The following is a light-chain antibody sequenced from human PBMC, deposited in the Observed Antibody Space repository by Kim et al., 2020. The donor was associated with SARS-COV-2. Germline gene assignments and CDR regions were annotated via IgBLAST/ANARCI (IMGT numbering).Light chain of an antibody. CDR1: QNLNCT. CDR2: GAS. V-gene: IGKV3-15*01. J-gene: IGKJ1*01. CDR3: QQHDDWPWT. Sequence: VAPGELVTLSCRATQNLNCTLAWYQHKPGQAPRVLIFGASTRASGVPARFSGSGSETEFTLTINSLQSEDFAVYYCQQHDDWPWTFGQGTKVDIK.